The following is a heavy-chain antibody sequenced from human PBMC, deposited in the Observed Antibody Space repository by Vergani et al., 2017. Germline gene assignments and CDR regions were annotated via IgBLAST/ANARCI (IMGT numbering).Heavy chain of an antibody. CDR2: IIPILGIA. J-gene: IGHJ2*01. D-gene: IGHD5-12*01. V-gene: IGHV1-69*09. CDR3: ARGPSPYSGYQQNWYFDL. Sequence: QVQLVQSGAEVKKPGASVKVSCKASGGTFSSYAISWVRQAPGQGLEWMGRIIPILGIANYAQKFQGRVTITADKSTSTAYMELSSLRSEDTAVYYWARGPSPYSGYQQNWYFDLWGRGTLVTVSS. CDR1: GGTFSSYA.